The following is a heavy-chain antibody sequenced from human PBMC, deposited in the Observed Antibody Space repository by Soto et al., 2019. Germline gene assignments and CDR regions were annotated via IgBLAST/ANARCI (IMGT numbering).Heavy chain of an antibody. D-gene: IGHD6-13*01. CDR1: GDSITNGDYY. CDR3: ARRNSSRLDV. V-gene: IGHV4-30-4*01. Sequence: SATLSLTCTVSGDSITNGDYYWSWIRQPPGKGLEWIGYIYYSGSTDYDPSLKGRVTISVDMSKNQFSLRLSSVTAADTAVYYCARRNSSRLDVWGQGTTVT. CDR2: IYYSGST. J-gene: IGHJ6*01.